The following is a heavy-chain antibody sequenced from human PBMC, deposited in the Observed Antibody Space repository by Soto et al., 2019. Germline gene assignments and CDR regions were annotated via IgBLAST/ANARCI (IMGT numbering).Heavy chain of an antibody. CDR1: GGSVTSGGYY. Sequence: QVQLQESGPGLVRPSQTLSLTCTVSGGSVTSGGYYWSWIRHCPGKGLEWIGYIYSSGDTNYNPSLSSRVAMSVDTSKNQFPLQLTALTVADTAIYCCTGDWGPPVSHGYGSWGQGILVTVSS. J-gene: IGHJ5*01. V-gene: IGHV4-31*03. CDR2: IYSSGDT. D-gene: IGHD7-27*01. CDR3: TGDWGPPVSHGYGS.